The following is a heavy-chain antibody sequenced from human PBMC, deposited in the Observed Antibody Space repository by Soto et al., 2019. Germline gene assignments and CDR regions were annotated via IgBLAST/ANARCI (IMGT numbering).Heavy chain of an antibody. D-gene: IGHD6-19*01. CDR3: AKPGLTVAGTRYFDH. CDR1: GFPFTSYA. CDR2: IGSDGTAI. Sequence: EVQLVESGGGLVQPGRSLRLSCTASGFPFTSYAMSWVRQAPGKGLEWVSAIGSDGTAIHYVDSVKGRFTIQKDNSKDTLYLQMNSRRAEDTAVYYCAKPGLTVAGTRYFDHWGQGTLVTVSS. V-gene: IGHV3-23*05. J-gene: IGHJ4*02.